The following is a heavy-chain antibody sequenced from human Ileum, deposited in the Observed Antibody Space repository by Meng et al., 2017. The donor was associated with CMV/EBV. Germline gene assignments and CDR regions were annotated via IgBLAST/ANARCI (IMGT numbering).Heavy chain of an antibody. V-gene: IGHV1-18*04. Sequence: QSGQSGEGDKKTWAAVTVSCTASGYTYTNYGISGVRQAPGQGLEWIGWVSAYDGDTNYAQKVKGRVTMTTDTSTTTAYMELRSLRSDDTAIYYCARVTNPEYFEHWGQGTLVTVSS. CDR1: GYTYTNYG. J-gene: IGHJ1*01. CDR2: VSAYDGDT. CDR3: ARVTNPEYFEH.